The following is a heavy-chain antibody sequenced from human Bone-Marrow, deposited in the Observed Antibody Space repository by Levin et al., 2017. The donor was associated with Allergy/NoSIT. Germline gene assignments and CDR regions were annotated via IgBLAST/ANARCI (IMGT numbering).Heavy chain of an antibody. CDR3: AKGTDSGSYYGALDI. V-gene: IGHV3-74*01. Sequence: GGSLRLSCTASGFTFSAYWMHWVRQVPGQGLVWVSVVDGAGKGTTYADSVKGRFTISRHNAKNTLYLQMNSLRPEDTAVYYCAKGTDSGSYYGALDIWGQGSTVIVSS. CDR2: VDGAGKGT. D-gene: IGHD1-26*01. J-gene: IGHJ3*02. CDR1: GFTFSAYW.